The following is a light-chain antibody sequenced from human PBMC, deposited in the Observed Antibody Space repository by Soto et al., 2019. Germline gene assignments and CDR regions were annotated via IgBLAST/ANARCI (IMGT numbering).Light chain of an antibody. CDR2: WAF. CDR3: QQYYSTLLT. J-gene: IGKJ4*01. CDR1: QSGFSSSNNKHY. Sequence: DIVMTQSPDSLAVSLGERATINCKSSQSGFSSSNNKHYLAWYQKKPGQPPKLLIYWAFTRESGVPDRFSGSGSGTEFTLSISSLQAEDVAVYYCQQYYSTLLTFGGGTKVELK. V-gene: IGKV4-1*01.